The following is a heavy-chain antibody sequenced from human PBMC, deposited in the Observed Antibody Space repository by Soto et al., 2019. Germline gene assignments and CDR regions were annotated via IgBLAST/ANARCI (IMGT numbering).Heavy chain of an antibody. CDR3: AKDPPSESRRPDYGMDG. CDR2: RTGSGRYT. J-gene: IGHJ6*02. CDR1: VIACDSCF. Sequence: PWRSLRLSCSASVIACDSCFLSWFSQAPGRGLERLPRRTGSGRYTDYTDSGTGRFTISSDNSKTTLYLQINRLRVEDTAVYYCAKDPPSESRRPDYGMDGWGQGTTVTVSS. D-gene: IGHD6-13*01. V-gene: IGHV3-23*01.